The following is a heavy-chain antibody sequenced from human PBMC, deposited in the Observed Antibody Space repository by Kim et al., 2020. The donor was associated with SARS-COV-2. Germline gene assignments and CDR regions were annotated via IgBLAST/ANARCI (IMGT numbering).Heavy chain of an antibody. J-gene: IGHJ4*02. V-gene: IGHV1-2*02. Sequence: AKKFQGMVTITRDTSISTAYMELSRLRSDDTAVYYCARDPAYYYDSSGQDYWGQGTLVTVSS. CDR3: ARDPAYYYDSSGQDY. D-gene: IGHD3-22*01.